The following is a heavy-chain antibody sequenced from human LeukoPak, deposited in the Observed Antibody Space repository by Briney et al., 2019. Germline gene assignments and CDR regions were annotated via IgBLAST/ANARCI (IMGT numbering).Heavy chain of an antibody. J-gene: IGHJ4*02. Sequence: SETLSLTCSVSGGSIRNYFWSWIRQPAGKGLEWIGNIDYSGSPYYNSSLRSRVTISVDTSKNQFSLKLNSVTAADTAVYYCARLDYYTSGNFYTYYFDNWGPGTLVTVSS. CDR3: ARLDYYTSGNFYTYYFDN. CDR1: GGSIRNYF. V-gene: IGHV4-59*04. CDR2: IDYSGSP. D-gene: IGHD3-10*01.